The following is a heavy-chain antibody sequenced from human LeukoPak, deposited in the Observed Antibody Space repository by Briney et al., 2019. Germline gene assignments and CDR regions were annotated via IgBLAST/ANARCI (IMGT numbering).Heavy chain of an antibody. CDR3: AKDIYGDYGGLDY. D-gene: IGHD4-17*01. V-gene: IGHV3-30*02. Sequence: GGSLRLSCAASGFTFSSYGMHWVRQAPGKGLKWVAFIRYDGSNKYYADSVKGRFTISRDNSKNTLYLQMNSLRAEDTAVYYCAKDIYGDYGGLDYWGQGTLVTVSS. CDR1: GFTFSSYG. J-gene: IGHJ4*02. CDR2: IRYDGSNK.